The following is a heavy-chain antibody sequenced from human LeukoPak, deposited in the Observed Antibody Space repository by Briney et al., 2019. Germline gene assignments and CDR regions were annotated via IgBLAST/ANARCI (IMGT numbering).Heavy chain of an antibody. D-gene: IGHD1-14*01. V-gene: IGHV4-38-2*02. J-gene: IGHJ4*02. CDR1: GYSISSGYY. CDR2: IYHSGST. CDR3: ARGRTAFDY. Sequence: PSETLSLTCTVSGYSISSGYYWGWIRQPPGKGLEWIGSIYHSGSTYYNPSLKSRVTISVDTSKNQFSLKLSSVTAADTAVYYCARGRTAFDYWGQGTLVTVSS.